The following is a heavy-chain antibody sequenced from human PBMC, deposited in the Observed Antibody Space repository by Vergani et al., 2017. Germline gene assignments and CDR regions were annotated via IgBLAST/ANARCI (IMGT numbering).Heavy chain of an antibody. V-gene: IGHV1-2*02. CDR2: INPKSADS. CDR3: ARDINFYGSGSYLDY. Sequence: QVQLVQSGAEVKKPGASVKVSCKASGYTFTGYYIHWVRQAPGQGLEWMGWINPKSADSNYAQKFQDRVTMTRETSISTVYMELSRLTSDDTAVYYCARDINFYGSGSYLDYWGQGTLVTVSA. CDR1: GYTFTGYY. J-gene: IGHJ4*02. D-gene: IGHD3-10*01.